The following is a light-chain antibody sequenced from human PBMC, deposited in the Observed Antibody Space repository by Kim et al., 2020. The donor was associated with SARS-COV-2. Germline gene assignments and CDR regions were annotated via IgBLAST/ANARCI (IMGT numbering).Light chain of an antibody. CDR2: GAS. J-gene: IGKJ2*01. V-gene: IGKV1-12*01. CDR1: QDISGW. Sequence: SASGGDRVTITCRASQDISGWLAWYQQKPGKAPTLLIYGASSLQSGVPSRFGGSGSGTDFTLTINSLQPEDFATYYCQQANSCPYTFGQGTKLEI. CDR3: QQANSCPYT.